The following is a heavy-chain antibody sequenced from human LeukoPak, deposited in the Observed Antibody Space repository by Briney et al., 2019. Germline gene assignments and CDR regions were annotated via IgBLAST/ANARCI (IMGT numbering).Heavy chain of an antibody. Sequence: SETLSLTCAVYGGSISSYYWSWIRQPAGKGLEWIGRIYISGTTNYNPSLKSRVTMSVDTSNNQFSLKLSSVTAADTAVYFCARHGDSGCGYYYCYGMDVWGQGTTVTVSS. J-gene: IGHJ6*02. CDR2: IYISGTT. V-gene: IGHV4-59*10. D-gene: IGHD2-21*01. CDR3: ARHGDSGCGYYYCYGMDV. CDR1: GGSISSYY.